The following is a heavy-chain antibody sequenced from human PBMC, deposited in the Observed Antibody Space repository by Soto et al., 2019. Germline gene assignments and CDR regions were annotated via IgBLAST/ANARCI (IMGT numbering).Heavy chain of an antibody. D-gene: IGHD6-6*01. CDR1: GGSISSSSYY. Sequence: PSETLSLTCTVSGGSISSSSYYWGWIRQPPGKGLEWIGSIYYSGSTYYNPSLKSRVTISVDTSKNQFSLKLSSVTAADTAVYYCARHLSRIISSSFIPYYYYYMDVWGKGTTVTVSS. CDR3: ARHLSRIISSSFIPYYYYYMDV. V-gene: IGHV4-39*01. J-gene: IGHJ6*03. CDR2: IYYSGST.